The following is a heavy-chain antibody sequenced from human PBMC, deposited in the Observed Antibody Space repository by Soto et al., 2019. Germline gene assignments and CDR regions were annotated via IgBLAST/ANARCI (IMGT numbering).Heavy chain of an antibody. CDR2: IYPGDSDT. D-gene: IGHD1-26*01. CDR1: GYSFTSYW. Sequence: GESLKISCKGSGYSFTSYWIGWVRQMPGKGLEWMGIIYPGDSDTRYSPSFQGQVTISADKSISTAYLQWSSLKASDTAMYYCARHGEVGATYYYYGMDVWGQGTTVTVS. J-gene: IGHJ6*02. CDR3: ARHGEVGATYYYYGMDV. V-gene: IGHV5-51*01.